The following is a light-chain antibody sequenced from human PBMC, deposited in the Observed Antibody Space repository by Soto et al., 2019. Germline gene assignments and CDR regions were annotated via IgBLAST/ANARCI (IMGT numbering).Light chain of an antibody. CDR1: QSVSSY. CDR2: DAS. CDR3: QQRSNWPSLT. Sequence: SPAAVSLSQGERATLSCRASQSVSSYLAWYQQKPGQAPRLLIYDASNRATGIPARFSGSGSGTDFTLTISSLEPEDFAVYYCQQRSNWPSLTFGGGTKVDIK. J-gene: IGKJ4*01. V-gene: IGKV3-11*01.